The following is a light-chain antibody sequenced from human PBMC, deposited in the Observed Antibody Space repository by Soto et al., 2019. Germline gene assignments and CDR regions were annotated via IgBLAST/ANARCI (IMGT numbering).Light chain of an antibody. V-gene: IGKV3-11*01. CDR3: RQYGYSLGFA. J-gene: IGKJ4*01. CDR2: DGS. Sequence: EIVLTQSPATLSLSPGERATLSCRASQSVSGYLAWYQQKPGQAPRLLIYDGSHRAAGIPSRFSGSGSGTDFTLTISCLEPEDFAVDYCRQYGYSLGFAFGGGTKVEIK. CDR1: QSVSGY.